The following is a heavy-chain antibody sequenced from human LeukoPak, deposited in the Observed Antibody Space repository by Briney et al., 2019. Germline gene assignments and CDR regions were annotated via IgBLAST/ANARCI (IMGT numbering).Heavy chain of an antibody. Sequence: SETLSLTCTVSGGSISSNTYYWGWIRQPPGKGLEWIGSIYYSGSTYYNPSLKSRVTISVDTSKNQFSLNLSSVTAADTAVYHCARGYTSGWSPALDIWGQGTMVTVSS. CDR2: IYYSGST. D-gene: IGHD6-19*01. J-gene: IGHJ3*02. V-gene: IGHV4-39*07. CDR3: ARGYTSGWSPALDI. CDR1: GGSISSNTYY.